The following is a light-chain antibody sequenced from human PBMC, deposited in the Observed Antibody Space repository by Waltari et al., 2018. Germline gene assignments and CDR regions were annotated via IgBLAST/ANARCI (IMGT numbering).Light chain of an antibody. J-gene: IGKJ1*01. CDR3: HQHYTTPWT. CDR1: QSVLYTDNNNNY. V-gene: IGKV4-1*01. Sequence: DIVMTQSPDSLAVFLGERATINCTSSQSVLYTDNNNNYLTWYQQKPGQSPQLLIYWASTRESGVPDRFIGSGSGTDFTLTISSLQAEDVAVYYCHQHYTTPWTFGQGTQVEL. CDR2: WAS.